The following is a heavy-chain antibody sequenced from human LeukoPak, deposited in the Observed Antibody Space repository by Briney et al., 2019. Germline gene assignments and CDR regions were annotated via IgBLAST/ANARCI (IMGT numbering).Heavy chain of an antibody. CDR3: ARDERVVAATELDY. J-gene: IGHJ4*02. V-gene: IGHV3-15*01. Sequence: GGSLRLSCAASGFTFSNAWMSWVRQAPGKGLEWVGRIKSKTDGGTTDYAAPVKGRFTISRDDSKNTLYLQMNSLRAEDTAVYYCARDERVVAATELDYWGQGTLVTVSS. CDR2: IKSKTDGGTT. CDR1: GFTFSNAW. D-gene: IGHD2-15*01.